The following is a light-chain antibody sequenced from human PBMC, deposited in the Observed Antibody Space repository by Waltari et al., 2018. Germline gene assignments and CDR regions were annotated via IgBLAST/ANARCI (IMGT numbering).Light chain of an antibody. CDR1: GGDVGSYNY. Sequence: QSALTQPPSASGSPGQSVSISCTGSGGDVGSYNYVSWYQQLPGKAPQLIIFDVNRRPSGVPDRFSGSKSGNTASRTVSGLQGDDEADYYCASYGGNNDVVFGGGTKLTVL. J-gene: IGLJ2*01. V-gene: IGLV2-8*01. CDR3: ASYGGNNDVV. CDR2: DVN.